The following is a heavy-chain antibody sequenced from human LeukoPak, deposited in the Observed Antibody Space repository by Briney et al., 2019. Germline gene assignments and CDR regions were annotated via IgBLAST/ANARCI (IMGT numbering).Heavy chain of an antibody. CDR2: IYYSGST. J-gene: IGHJ4*02. D-gene: IGHD3-3*01. CDR1: GVSIRNYY. CDR3: ARGPTYYDFWSGYYHSYFDY. V-gene: IGHV4-59*12. Sequence: SETLSLTCSVSGVSIRNYYWSWIRQPPGKGLEWIGYIYYSGSTNYNPSLKSRLTISVDTSKNQFSLKLSSVTAADTAVYYCARGPTYYDFWSGYYHSYFDYWGQGTLVTVSS.